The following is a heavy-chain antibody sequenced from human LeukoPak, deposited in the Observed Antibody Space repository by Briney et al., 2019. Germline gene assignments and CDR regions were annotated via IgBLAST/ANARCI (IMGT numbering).Heavy chain of an antibody. V-gene: IGHV4-61*02. CDR3: ARDRSKQWLSWYFDL. D-gene: IGHD6-19*01. CDR1: GGSISSGSYY. Sequence: SQTLSLTCTVSGGSISSGSYYWSWIRQPAGKGLEWIGRIYTSGSTNYNPSLKSRVTISVDTSKNQFSLKLSSVTTADTAVYYCARDRSKQWLSWYFDLWGRGTLVTVSS. CDR2: IYTSGST. J-gene: IGHJ2*01.